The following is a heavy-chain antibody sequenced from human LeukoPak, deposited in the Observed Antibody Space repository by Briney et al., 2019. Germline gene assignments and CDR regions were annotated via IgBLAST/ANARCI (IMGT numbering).Heavy chain of an antibody. CDR1: GHTFTGHY. D-gene: IGHD1-26*01. V-gene: IGHV1-2*02. CDR3: ARAGSYEYYFDY. CDR2: MNPNTGGT. Sequence: ASVKVSCKASGHTFTGHYMHWVRQAPGQGLEWMGWMNPNTGGTHYAQKYQGRVTMTRDTSITTAYMELSSLRSDDTAVYYCARAGSYEYYFDYWGQGTLVTVSS. J-gene: IGHJ4*02.